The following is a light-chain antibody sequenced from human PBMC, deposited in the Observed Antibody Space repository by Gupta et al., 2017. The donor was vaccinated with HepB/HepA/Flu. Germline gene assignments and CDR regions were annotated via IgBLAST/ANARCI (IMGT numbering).Light chain of an antibody. V-gene: IGKV3-20*01. J-gene: IGKJ1*01. CDR2: ATS. Sequence: EIVLTPSPGTLSLSPGERATLSCRASQTVTAFYLAWYQQKPGQAPRLLIYATSSRATGIPDRFSGSGSGTEFTLTISRLEPEDFAVYYCQQYVRSPQTFGQGTKVEIK. CDR1: QTVTAFY. CDR3: QQYVRSPQT.